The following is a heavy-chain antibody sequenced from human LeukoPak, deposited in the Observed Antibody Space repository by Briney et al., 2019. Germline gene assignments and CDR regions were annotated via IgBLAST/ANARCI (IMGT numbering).Heavy chain of an antibody. CDR1: GGSISSGSYY. CDR3: AREMRGMDTATRAGYYYMDV. J-gene: IGHJ6*03. CDR2: IYTSGST. D-gene: IGHD5-18*01. Sequence: SETLSLTCTVSGGSISSGSYYWSWIRQPAGKGLEWIGRIYTSGSTNYNPSLKSRVTISVDTSKNQFSLKLSSVTAADTAVYYCAREMRGMDTATRAGYYYMDVWGKGTTVTISS. V-gene: IGHV4-61*02.